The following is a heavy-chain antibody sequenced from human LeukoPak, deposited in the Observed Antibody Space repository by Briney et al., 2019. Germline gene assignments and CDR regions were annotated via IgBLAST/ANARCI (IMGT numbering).Heavy chain of an antibody. CDR2: ISGSGGST. Sequence: GGSLRLSCAASGFTFSSYAMSWVRQAPGKGLEWVSAISGSGGSTYYADSVKGRFTISRDNSKNTLHLQMNSLRAEDTAVYYCAKVKAAAGTKHSGYFDYWGQGTLVTVSS. V-gene: IGHV3-23*01. CDR3: AKVKAAAGTKHSGYFDY. J-gene: IGHJ4*02. D-gene: IGHD6-13*01. CDR1: GFTFSSYA.